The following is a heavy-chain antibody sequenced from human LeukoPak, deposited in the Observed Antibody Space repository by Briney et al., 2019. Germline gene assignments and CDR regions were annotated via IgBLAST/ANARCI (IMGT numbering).Heavy chain of an antibody. CDR3: VKIPRYSSGWSNFDC. Sequence: PGGPLRLSCSASGFTFSNYAMHWVRQAPGKGLEYVSAISSNGGSTYYADSVKGRFTISRDNSKNTLYLQMSSLRADDTAVYYCVKIPRYSSGWSNFDCWGQGTLVTVSS. V-gene: IGHV3-64D*06. CDR2: ISSNGGST. CDR1: GFTFSNYA. D-gene: IGHD6-19*01. J-gene: IGHJ4*02.